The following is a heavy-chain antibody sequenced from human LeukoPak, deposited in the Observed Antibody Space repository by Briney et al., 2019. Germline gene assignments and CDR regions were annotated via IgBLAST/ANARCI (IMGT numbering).Heavy chain of an antibody. D-gene: IGHD3-22*01. CDR3: ASGDSSGYYGIDY. Sequence: SETLSLTCTVSGGSISSSSYYWGWIRQPPGKGLEWIGSIYYSGSTYYNPSLRSRVTISVDTSKNQFSLKLSSVTAADTAVYYCASGDSSGYYGIDYWGQGTLVTVSS. CDR1: GGSISSSSYY. J-gene: IGHJ4*02. CDR2: IYYSGST. V-gene: IGHV4-39*07.